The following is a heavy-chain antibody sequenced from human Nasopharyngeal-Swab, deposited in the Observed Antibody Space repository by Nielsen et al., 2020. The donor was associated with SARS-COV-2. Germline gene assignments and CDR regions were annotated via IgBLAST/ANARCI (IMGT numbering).Heavy chain of an antibody. D-gene: IGHD6-13*01. CDR3: ARSAVAAAGWGWFDP. Sequence: ASEKVSCKASGYTFTNYNLHWGRQAPGQGLEWMGVINPSGGSANYAQKFQGRVTTTRDTSTNIGYMELSSLESEDTAVYYCARSAVAAAGWGWFDPWGQGTLVTVSS. J-gene: IGHJ5*02. V-gene: IGHV1-46*01. CDR2: INPSGGSA. CDR1: GYTFTNYN.